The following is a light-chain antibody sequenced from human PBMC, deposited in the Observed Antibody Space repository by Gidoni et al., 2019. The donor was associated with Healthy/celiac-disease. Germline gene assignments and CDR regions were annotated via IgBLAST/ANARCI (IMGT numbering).Light chain of an antibody. V-gene: IGKV1-39*01. CDR3: QQSYSTLWT. J-gene: IGKJ1*01. CDR2: AAS. Sequence: DIQMTQSPSSLSASVGDRVPITCRASQSMSSYLNWYQQKPGKAPKLLIYAASSLHSGVPSRFSGSGSGTDFTLTISSLQPEDFATYYCQQSYSTLWTFGQXTKVEIK. CDR1: QSMSSY.